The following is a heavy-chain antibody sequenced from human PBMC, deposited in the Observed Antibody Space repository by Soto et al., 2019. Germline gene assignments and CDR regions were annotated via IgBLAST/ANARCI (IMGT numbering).Heavy chain of an antibody. CDR1: GGSFSGYY. J-gene: IGHJ3*02. Sequence: QVQLQQWGAGLLKPSETLSLTCAVYGGSFSGYYWSWIRQPPGKGLEWIGEINHSGSTNYNPSLKGXXTXSXXTSKNQFSLRLSSVTAADTAVYYCARPGYFDAFDIWGQGTMVTVSS. CDR3: ARPGYFDAFDI. V-gene: IGHV4-34*01. CDR2: INHSGST. D-gene: IGHD3-22*01.